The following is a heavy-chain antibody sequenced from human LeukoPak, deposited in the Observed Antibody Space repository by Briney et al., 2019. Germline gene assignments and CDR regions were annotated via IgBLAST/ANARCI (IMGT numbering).Heavy chain of an antibody. CDR2: ISTSGVST. Sequence: PGGSLRLSWAASGFTFSSHAMSWVRQAAGKGLEWVSSISTSGVSTNYADSVKGRCTISRDNSKSMVYLQMNSLRAEDTAVYYCAKNTSGTYLDYWGQGILVTVSS. CDR1: GFTFSSHA. V-gene: IGHV3-23*01. CDR3: AKNTSGTYLDY. J-gene: IGHJ4*02. D-gene: IGHD1-26*01.